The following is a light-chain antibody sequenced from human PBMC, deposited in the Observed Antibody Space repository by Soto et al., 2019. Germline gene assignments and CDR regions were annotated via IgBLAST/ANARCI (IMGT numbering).Light chain of an antibody. Sequence: QSALTQPASVSGSPGXSITISCTGTSSDVGGYNYVSWYQQHPGKAPKLMIYDVSNRPSGVSNRFSGSKSGNTASLTISGLQAEDEADHYCSSYTSSSTLVFGGGTKLTVL. CDR3: SSYTSSSTLV. CDR1: SSDVGGYNY. J-gene: IGLJ2*01. V-gene: IGLV2-14*01. CDR2: DVS.